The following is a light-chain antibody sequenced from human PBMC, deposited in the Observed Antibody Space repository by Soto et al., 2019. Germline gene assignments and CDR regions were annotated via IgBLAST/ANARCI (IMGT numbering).Light chain of an antibody. V-gene: IGKV3-11*01. CDR2: DAS. Sequence: EIVLIQSPATLSLSPGERATLPCRASQSVSSNLAWYQQNPGQAPRLLIFDASSRAAGIPARFSGSGSGTDFTLTISSLDPEDFAVYYCQQHSNWPLTFGGGTKVEIK. CDR3: QQHSNWPLT. CDR1: QSVSSN. J-gene: IGKJ4*01.